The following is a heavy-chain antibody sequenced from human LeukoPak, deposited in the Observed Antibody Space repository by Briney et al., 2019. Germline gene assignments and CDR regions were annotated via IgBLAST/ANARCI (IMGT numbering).Heavy chain of an antibody. CDR2: IYYSGST. Sequence: SETLSLTCTVSGGSISSYYWSWIRQPPGKGLEWIGYIYYSGSTNYNPSLKSRVTISVDTSKNQFSLKLSSVTAADTAVYYCARQNSWEAFDPWGQGTLVTASS. CDR3: ARQNSWEAFDP. CDR1: GGSISSYY. D-gene: IGHD6-13*01. J-gene: IGHJ5*02. V-gene: IGHV4-59*01.